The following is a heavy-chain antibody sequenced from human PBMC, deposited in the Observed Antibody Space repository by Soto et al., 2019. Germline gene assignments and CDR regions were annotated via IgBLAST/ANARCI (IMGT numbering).Heavy chain of an antibody. J-gene: IGHJ4*02. Sequence: QVQLVQSGAEVKKPGASVKVSCKASGYTFTSYDINWVRQATGQGLEWMGWMNPNSGNTGYAQKFQGRVTMTRNTAVSTANMELSSPGSEDTTVHCCAGTPYGDNVDYWGQGALVSVS. CDR1: GYTFTSYD. CDR2: MNPNSGNT. V-gene: IGHV1-8*02. D-gene: IGHD4-17*01. CDR3: AGTPYGDNVDY.